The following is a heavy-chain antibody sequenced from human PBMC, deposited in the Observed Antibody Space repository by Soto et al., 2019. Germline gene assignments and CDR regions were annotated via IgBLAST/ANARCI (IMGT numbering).Heavy chain of an antibody. J-gene: IGHJ6*04. D-gene: IGHD3-3*01. CDR2: ISDDGSNK. Sequence: LRLSFAASGFTFSNSGMHWVRQAPCKVLEWVAFISDDGSNKYYADSMKGRFTMSRDNSKSTLYLQMSSLRVEDTAVYYCTKRRNVLRFLELKSGMEVWGKGTAVTVSS. V-gene: IGHV3-30*18. CDR1: GFTFSNSG. CDR3: TKRRNVLRFLELKSGMEV.